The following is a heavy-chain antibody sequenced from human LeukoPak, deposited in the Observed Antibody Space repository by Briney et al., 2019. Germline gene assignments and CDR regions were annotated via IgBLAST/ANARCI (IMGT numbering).Heavy chain of an antibody. D-gene: IGHD6-6*01. CDR1: GDSISSYY. J-gene: IGHJ4*02. CDR2: IYTSGGS. Sequence: SETLSLTCTVSGDSISSYYWSWIRQPPGKGLEWIGYIYTSGGSNYIPSLKGRVTISIDTSKNQFSLKLSSVTAADSAVYYCARLTRLSTSPDRYYLDYWGQGTLVTVSS. CDR3: ARLTRLSTSPDRYYLDY. V-gene: IGHV4-4*09.